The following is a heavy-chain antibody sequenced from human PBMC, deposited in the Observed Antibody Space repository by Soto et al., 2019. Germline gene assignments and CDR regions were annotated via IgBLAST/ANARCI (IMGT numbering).Heavy chain of an antibody. CDR3: AHRISSGWFDY. CDR1: GFPLSTRGVG. D-gene: IGHD6-19*01. V-gene: IGHV2-5*02. J-gene: IGHJ4*02. Sequence: QITLQESGPPLVKPTQTLTLTCTFSGFPLSTRGVGVGWIRQPPGKALEWLAFIYWDDEKHYSPSLKSRVTITNDTSKNQVVLKMTNMDPVDTATYYCAHRISSGWFDYWGQGTLVTVSS. CDR2: IYWDDEK.